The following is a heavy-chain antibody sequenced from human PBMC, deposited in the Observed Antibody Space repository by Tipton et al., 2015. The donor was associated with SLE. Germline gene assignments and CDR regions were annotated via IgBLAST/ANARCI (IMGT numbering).Heavy chain of an antibody. Sequence: SLRLSCVVSGLTFSDAWMTWVRQAPGKGLEWVGHIKSKTDGGTTDFAAPVKGRFSISRDDSKNTLFLQMNSLKSEDAGVYYCTTAPETHSTLDFWGQGTLVTVSS. D-gene: IGHD2-15*01. CDR1: GLTFSDAW. V-gene: IGHV3-15*01. J-gene: IGHJ4*02. CDR2: IKSKTDGGTT. CDR3: TTAPETHSTLDF.